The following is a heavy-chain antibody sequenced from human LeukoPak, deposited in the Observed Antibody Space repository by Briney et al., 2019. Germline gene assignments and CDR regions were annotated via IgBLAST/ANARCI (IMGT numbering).Heavy chain of an antibody. V-gene: IGHV3-9*01. CDR3: ARGGFYDYVWGSYRSPILSGGVFDY. J-gene: IGHJ4*02. CDR1: GFTFDDYA. CDR2: ISWNSGSI. Sequence: PGGSLRLSCAASGFTFDDYAMHWVRQAPGKGLEWVSGISWNSGSIGYADSVKGRFAISRDNAKNSLYLQMNSLRAEDTAVYYCARGGFYDYVWGSYRSPILSGGVFDYWGQGTLVTVSS. D-gene: IGHD3-16*02.